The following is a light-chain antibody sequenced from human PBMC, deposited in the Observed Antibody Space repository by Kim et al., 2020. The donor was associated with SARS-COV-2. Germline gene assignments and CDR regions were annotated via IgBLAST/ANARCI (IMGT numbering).Light chain of an antibody. CDR1: KLGDKY. CDR2: QDS. J-gene: IGLJ2*01. Sequence: VSAHPGQQASITSSGDKLGDKYACWYQQKPGQSPVLVIYQDSKRPSGIPARFSGSNSGNTATLTISGTQAMDEADYYCQAWDSSVVFGGGTQLTVL. CDR3: QAWDSSVV. V-gene: IGLV3-1*01.